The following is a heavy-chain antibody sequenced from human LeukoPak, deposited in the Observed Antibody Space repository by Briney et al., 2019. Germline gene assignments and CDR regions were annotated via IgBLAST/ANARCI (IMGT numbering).Heavy chain of an antibody. CDR1: GFTFGTYA. D-gene: IGHD3-22*01. V-gene: IGHV3-23*01. Sequence: PGGSLRLSCAASGFTFGTYAMAWVRQATGKGLEWVSVISGSGSSTYYADSVKGRFTISRDNSKNTLYLQMNSLRAEDTAAYYCAKRRYDSGGYYGYFDYWGQGILVTVSS. CDR2: ISGSGSST. CDR3: AKRRYDSGGYYGYFDY. J-gene: IGHJ4*02.